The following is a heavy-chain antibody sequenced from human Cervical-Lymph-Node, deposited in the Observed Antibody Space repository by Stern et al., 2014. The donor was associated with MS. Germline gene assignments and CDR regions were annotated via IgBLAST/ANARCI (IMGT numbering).Heavy chain of an antibody. CDR3: ARQSAVAGAEYCFDY. D-gene: IGHD6-19*01. Sequence: EVQLVESGTEVKEPGESLKISCNGSRYSFTSYWIGWVRQTPVKSLEWMVVSFPVDSDTRYSPSFQGQVTISVDNSISTAYLQWSSLQASDSDIYYCARQSAVAGAEYCFDYWGQGTLVTVSS. J-gene: IGHJ4*02. V-gene: IGHV5-51*01. CDR1: RYSFTSYW. CDR2: SFPVDSDT.